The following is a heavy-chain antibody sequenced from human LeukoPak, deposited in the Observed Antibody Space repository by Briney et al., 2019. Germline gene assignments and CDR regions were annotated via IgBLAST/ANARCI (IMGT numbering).Heavy chain of an antibody. V-gene: IGHV4-34*01. CDR1: GGSFSGYY. CDR2: INHSGST. CDR3: ASRCGSTSCYKSP. Sequence: PSETLSLTCAVYGGSFSGYYWSWIRQPPGKGLEWIGEINHSGSTNYNPSLKSRVTISVDTSKNQFSLKLSSVTAADTAVYYCASRCGSTSCYKSPWGQGTLVTVSS. J-gene: IGHJ5*02. D-gene: IGHD2-2*02.